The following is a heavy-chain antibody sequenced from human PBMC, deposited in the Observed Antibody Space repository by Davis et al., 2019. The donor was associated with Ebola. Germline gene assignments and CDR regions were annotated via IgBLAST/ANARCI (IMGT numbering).Heavy chain of an antibody. J-gene: IGHJ4*02. Sequence: GESLKISCAASGFTFSSFAMNWVRQTPGGRLEWVSGISATGLATFYADSVQGRFTISRDSSKSTAYLQMDSLRAEDTAVYYCAKDRVSWQYGTNFDYWGQGTLVTVSS. CDR3: AKDRVSWQYGTNFDY. D-gene: IGHD1-26*01. V-gene: IGHV3-23*01. CDR1: GFTFSSFA. CDR2: ISATGLAT.